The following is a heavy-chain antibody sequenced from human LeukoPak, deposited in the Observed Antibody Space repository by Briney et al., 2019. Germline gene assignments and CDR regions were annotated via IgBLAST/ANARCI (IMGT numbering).Heavy chain of an antibody. CDR3: ARGYLSSSWLKYFQN. D-gene: IGHD6-13*01. V-gene: IGHV4-34*01. CDR2: INHSGST. J-gene: IGHJ1*01. Sequence: PSETLSLTCAVYGGSFSGYYWSWIRQPPGKGLEWIGEINHSGSTNYSRSLKSRVTISVDTSKNQFSLKLSSVTAADTAVYYCARGYLSSSWLKYFQNWGQGTLVTVSS. CDR1: GGSFSGYY.